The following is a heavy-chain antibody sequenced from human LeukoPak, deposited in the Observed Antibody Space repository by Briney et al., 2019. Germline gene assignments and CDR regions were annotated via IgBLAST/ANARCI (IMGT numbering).Heavy chain of an antibody. CDR2: INHSGST. V-gene: IGHV4-34*01. J-gene: IGHJ5*02. CDR1: GGSFSGYY. Sequence: SETLTLTCAVYGGSFSGYYWSWIRQPPGKGLEWIGEINHSGSTNYNPSLKSRVTISVDTSKNQFSLKLSSVTAADTAVYYCARDGGVGAEDFDPWGQGTLVTVSS. D-gene: IGHD1-26*01. CDR3: ARDGGVGAEDFDP.